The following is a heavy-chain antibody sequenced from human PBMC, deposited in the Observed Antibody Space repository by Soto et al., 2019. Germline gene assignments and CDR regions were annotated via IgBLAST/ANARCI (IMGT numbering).Heavy chain of an antibody. D-gene: IGHD2-15*01. CDR1: GYTFTSYY. V-gene: IGHV1-46*01. Sequence: GASVKVSFKASGYTFTSYYMHWVVQAPGQGLEWMGIINPSGGSTSYAQKFQGRVTMTRDTSTSTVYMELSSLRSEDTAVYYCARQLGYCSGGSCYYGMDVWGQGTTVTV. CDR2: INPSGGST. CDR3: ARQLGYCSGGSCYYGMDV. J-gene: IGHJ6*02.